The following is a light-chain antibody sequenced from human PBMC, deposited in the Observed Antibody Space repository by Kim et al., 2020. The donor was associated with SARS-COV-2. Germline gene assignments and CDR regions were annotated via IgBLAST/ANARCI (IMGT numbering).Light chain of an antibody. CDR3: QQYKNWPLT. CDR2: ASS. Sequence: EIVLTQSPATLSVSPGERGTLSCRASQSVGTNLAWYQQNPGQAPRLLIYASSTRATGIPATFSGSGSGTEFTLTISSLQSEDYAVYYCQQYKNWPLTFGGGTKLEIK. J-gene: IGKJ4*01. V-gene: IGKV3-15*01. CDR1: QSVGTN.